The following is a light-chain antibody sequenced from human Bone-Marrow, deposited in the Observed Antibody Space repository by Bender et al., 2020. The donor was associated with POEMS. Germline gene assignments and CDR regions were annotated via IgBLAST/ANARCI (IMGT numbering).Light chain of an antibody. CDR2: AVN. Sequence: QSALTQPRSVSGSPGQSVTISCTGTSSDVGGYDYVSWYQQLPGKAPKLIFFAVNKRTSGVPDRFSASKSGNTASLTVSGLQADDEADYYCSSYAGNNLFVFGSGTKVTVL. CDR1: SSDVGGYDY. J-gene: IGLJ1*01. V-gene: IGLV2-11*01. CDR3: SSYAGNNLFV.